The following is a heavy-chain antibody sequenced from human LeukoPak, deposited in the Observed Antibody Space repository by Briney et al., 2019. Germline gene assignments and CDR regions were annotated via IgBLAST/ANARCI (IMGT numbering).Heavy chain of an antibody. V-gene: IGHV1-18*04. D-gene: IGHD4-17*01. J-gene: IGHJ2*01. CDR3: ARPGTSYGDYGWYFDL. CDR2: ISAYSGDT. Sequence: ASVKVSCKASGYSFSGYAISWVRQAPGQGLEWMGQISAYSGDTKYAQNFQGRLTMTTDTSTSTAYMELRSLRSDDTAVYFRARPGTSYGDYGWYFDLWGRGTLVTVSS. CDR1: GYSFSGYA.